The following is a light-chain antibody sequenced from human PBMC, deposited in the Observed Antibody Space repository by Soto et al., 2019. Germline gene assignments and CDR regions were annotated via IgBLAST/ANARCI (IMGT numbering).Light chain of an antibody. CDR1: SSDVGGYNY. V-gene: IGLV2-14*01. Sequence: QSVLTQPASVSGSPGQTLTISCTGTSSDVGGYNYVSWYQQPPGKASKLMIYEVSNRPSGISNCFSGSNSDNTASLTISWLQAEDEADDYCSSYTCFSTDVFGTGTKVTVL. CDR3: SSYTCFSTDV. CDR2: EVS. J-gene: IGLJ1*01.